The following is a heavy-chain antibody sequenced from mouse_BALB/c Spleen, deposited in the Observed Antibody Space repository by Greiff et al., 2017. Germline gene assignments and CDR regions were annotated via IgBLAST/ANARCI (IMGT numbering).Heavy chain of an antibody. CDR3: TRSKYGNLAWFAY. D-gene: IGHD2-10*02. CDR1: GYTFTSYW. Sequence: VQLQQPGAELVRPGASVKLSCKASGYTFTSYWINWVMQRPGQGLEWIGNIYPSDSYTNYNQKFKDKATLTVDKSSSTAYMQLSSPTSEDSAVYYCTRSKYGNLAWFAYWGQGTLVTVSA. CDR2: IYPSDSYT. V-gene: IGHV1-69*02. J-gene: IGHJ3*01.